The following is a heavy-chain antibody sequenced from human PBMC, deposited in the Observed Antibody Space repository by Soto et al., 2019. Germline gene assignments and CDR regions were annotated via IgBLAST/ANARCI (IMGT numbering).Heavy chain of an antibody. V-gene: IGHV2-5*01. J-gene: IGHJ4*02. CDR1: GFSLSTSGRG. D-gene: IGHD6-19*01. CDR2: IYWNDDK. CDR3: AHRPSGWYLFDY. Sequence: QITLKESGPTLVRPTQTLTLTCTFSGFSLSTSGRGVGWIRHPPGKALEWLALIYWNDDKRYSPSLKARLTITKDTSKNQVVLTMTNMDPVDTATYYCAHRPSGWYLFDYWGQGTLVTVSS.